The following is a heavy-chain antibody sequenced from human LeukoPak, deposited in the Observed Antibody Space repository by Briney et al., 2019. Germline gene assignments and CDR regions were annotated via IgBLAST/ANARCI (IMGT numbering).Heavy chain of an antibody. V-gene: IGHV4-34*01. D-gene: IGHD6-19*01. J-gene: IGHJ4*02. CDR2: INHSGST. CDR1: GGSFSGYY. Sequence: SETLSLTCAVYGGSFSGYYWSWIRQPPGKGLEWIGEINHSGSTNYNPSLKSRVTISVDTSKNQFSLKLSSVTAADTAVYYCSSGLDYWGQGTLVTVSS. CDR3: SSGLDY.